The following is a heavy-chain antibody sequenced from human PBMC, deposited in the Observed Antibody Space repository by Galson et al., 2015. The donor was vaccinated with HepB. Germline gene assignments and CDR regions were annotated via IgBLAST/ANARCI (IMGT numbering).Heavy chain of an antibody. CDR3: AGGPYSNTWYLLDD. J-gene: IGHJ4*02. Sequence: VKVSCKASGSTFTMHWVRQAPGHGLEWMGRINSRGGFTSYAQKFQGRVTMTRDTSTSTVYMRLTSLRSEDTAVYYCAGGPYSNTWYLLDDWGQGTLVTISA. CDR1: GSTFT. D-gene: IGHD6-13*01. CDR2: INSRGGFT. V-gene: IGHV1-46*01.